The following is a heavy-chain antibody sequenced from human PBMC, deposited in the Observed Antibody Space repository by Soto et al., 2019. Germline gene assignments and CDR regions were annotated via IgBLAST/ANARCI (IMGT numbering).Heavy chain of an antibody. CDR2: NVLESGRA. J-gene: IGHJ2*01. D-gene: IGHD4-17*01. CDR3: ASPPDTATTDDWYFDL. CDR1: EYTLPNSA. V-gene: IGHV1-58*01. Sequence: AASVKVSCNPSEYTLPNSALNWVRPAHGQRLEWMGWNVLESGRANYAQKFQDRVTITADKSTSTAYMELSSLRSEDTAVYYCASPPDTATTDDWYFDLWGRGTLVTVSS.